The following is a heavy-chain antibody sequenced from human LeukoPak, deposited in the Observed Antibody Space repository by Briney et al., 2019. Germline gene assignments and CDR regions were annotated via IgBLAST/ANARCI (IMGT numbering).Heavy chain of an antibody. Sequence: GGSLRLSFAASGFTFSTYGMHWVRQAPGKGLEGVSFIRYDGNNKYYGDSVKGRFTISRDNSKNSLYLQMNSLRAEDTAVYYCAGSKYYYDSSGYYPGDAWGKGTTVTVSS. CDR1: GFTFSTYG. D-gene: IGHD3-22*01. CDR3: AGSKYYYDSSGYYPGDA. CDR2: IRYDGNNK. V-gene: IGHV3-30*02. J-gene: IGHJ6*04.